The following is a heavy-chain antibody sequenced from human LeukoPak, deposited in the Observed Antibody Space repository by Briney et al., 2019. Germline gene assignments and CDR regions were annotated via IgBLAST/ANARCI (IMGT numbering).Heavy chain of an antibody. Sequence: GGSLRLSCAASGFTFSSYAMSWVRQAPGKGLERVSGISGSGGSTYYADSVKGRFTISRDNSKNTLYLQMNSLRAEDTAVYYCAKVQQSSTGFDYWGQGTLVTVSS. CDR2: ISGSGGST. CDR1: GFTFSSYA. CDR3: AKVQQSSTGFDY. D-gene: IGHD2-2*01. J-gene: IGHJ4*02. V-gene: IGHV3-23*01.